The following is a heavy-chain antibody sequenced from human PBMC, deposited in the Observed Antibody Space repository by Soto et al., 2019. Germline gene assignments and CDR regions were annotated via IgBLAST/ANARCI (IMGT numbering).Heavy chain of an antibody. V-gene: IGHV4-39*01. D-gene: IGHD6-13*01. CDR3: ARHQSHSSSYVDP. J-gene: IGHJ5*02. Sequence: QLQLQESGPGLVKPSETLSLTCTVSGGSISSSSYYWGWIRQPPGKGLEWIGRIYYSGSTYYNTSLKSRVTISVDTSKNQFSLKLSSVTAADTAVYYCARHQSHSSSYVDPWGQGTLVTVSS. CDR2: IYYSGST. CDR1: GGSISSSSYY.